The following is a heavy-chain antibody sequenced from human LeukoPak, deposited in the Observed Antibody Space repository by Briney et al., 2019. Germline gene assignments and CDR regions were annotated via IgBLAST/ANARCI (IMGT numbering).Heavy chain of an antibody. V-gene: IGHV3-64*01. CDR2: ISSNGGST. Sequence: GGSLRLSCAASGFTFSSYAMHWVRQAPGKGLEYVSAISSNGGSTYYANSVKGRFTISRDNSKNTLYLQMGCLRAEDMAVYYCARASSGWAFDYWGQGTLVTVSS. J-gene: IGHJ4*02. CDR3: ARASSGWAFDY. D-gene: IGHD6-19*01. CDR1: GFTFSSYA.